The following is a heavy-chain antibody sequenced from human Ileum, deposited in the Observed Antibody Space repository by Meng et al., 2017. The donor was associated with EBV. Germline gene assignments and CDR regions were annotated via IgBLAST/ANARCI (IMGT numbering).Heavy chain of an antibody. D-gene: IGHD6-13*01. CDR1: GASISSIPYY. V-gene: IGHV4-39*07. Sequence: HLLLQASGHGLVNPSEPLSPTFPVSGASISSIPYYWGWIRQPPGKGLEWIGNIFNSGSTSYSPSLKSRVTISVDTSKNQFSLKLSSVTAADTAVYYCARDYSSSWYSGGFFKYWGQGILVTVSS. CDR2: IFNSGST. CDR3: ARDYSSSWYSGGFFKY. J-gene: IGHJ1*01.